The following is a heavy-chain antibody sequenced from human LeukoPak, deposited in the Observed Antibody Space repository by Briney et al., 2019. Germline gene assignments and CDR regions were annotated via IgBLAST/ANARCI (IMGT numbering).Heavy chain of an antibody. D-gene: IGHD3-22*01. CDR1: SGSISSTNYC. CDR2: FCCSGDT. V-gene: IGHV4-39*01. Sequence: PSETLSLTCTVSSGSISSTNYCWGWNRQPPGKGLEWIVTFCCSGDTCYIPSLKSRIIISADTTKNRFYLRLNSLNATDTALSYCATHKGPHIARIVLRNNWFDSWGQGILVIVSS. J-gene: IGHJ5*01. CDR3: ATHKGPHIARIVLRNNWFDS.